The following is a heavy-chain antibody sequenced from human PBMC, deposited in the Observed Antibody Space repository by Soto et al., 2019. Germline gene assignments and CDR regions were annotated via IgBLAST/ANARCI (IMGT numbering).Heavy chain of an antibody. CDR1: GGTFSSYA. D-gene: IGHD3-22*01. CDR3: ARDPPWYYYDSSGYQEFWFDP. V-gene: IGHV1-18*01. CDR2: ISAYNGNT. Sequence: ASVKVSCKTSGGTFSSYAIIWVRQAPGQGLEWMGWISAYNGNTNYAQKLQGRVTMTTDTSTSTAYMELRSLRSDDTAVYYCARDPPWYYYDSSGYQEFWFDPWGQGTLVTVSS. J-gene: IGHJ5*02.